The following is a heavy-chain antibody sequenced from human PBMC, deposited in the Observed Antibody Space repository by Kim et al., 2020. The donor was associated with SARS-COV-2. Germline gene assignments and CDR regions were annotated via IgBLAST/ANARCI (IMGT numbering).Heavy chain of an antibody. Sequence: GGSMRLSCAASGFTVTYSYMGWVRQAPGKGLEWVSFIYSGGNTIYADSVKGRLIISRDHSKNTLYLQMNSLRAEDTAVYYCATVVFYYDAGYFKNWGQGHVVIVSS. V-gene: IGHV3-66*01. D-gene: IGHD3-22*01. CDR1: GFTVTYSY. CDR3: ATVVFYYDAGYFKN. J-gene: IGHJ1*01. CDR2: IYSGGNT.